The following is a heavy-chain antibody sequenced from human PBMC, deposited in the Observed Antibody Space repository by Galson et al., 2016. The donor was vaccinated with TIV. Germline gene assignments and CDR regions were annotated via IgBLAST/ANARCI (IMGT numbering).Heavy chain of an antibody. V-gene: IGHV3-7*03. D-gene: IGHD2-15*01. Sequence: SLRLSCAASGFIFTSYWMTWVRLTPGKGLEWVANIKEDGREEYYVDSVTGRFTVSRDNARNSLFLQMTSLRAEDTAIYYCAREKAVGPALLDFWGQGVPVTVSP. CDR3: AREKAVGPALLDF. CDR1: GFIFTSYW. CDR2: IKEDGREE. J-gene: IGHJ4*02.